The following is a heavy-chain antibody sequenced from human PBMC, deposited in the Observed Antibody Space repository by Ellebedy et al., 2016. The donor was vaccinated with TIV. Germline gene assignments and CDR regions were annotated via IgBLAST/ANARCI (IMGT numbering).Heavy chain of an antibody. V-gene: IGHV4-39*01. D-gene: IGHD3-16*01. Sequence: MPSETLSLTCTVSGGSITSGSYYWAWIRQPPGKGLEWVGNVYFIGSTNYNPSPKSRVTISVDTSKNQFSLKLTSVTAADTAVYYCVRHPTLGTLDYWGQGAQVTVSS. CDR1: GGSITSGSYY. CDR2: VYFIGST. CDR3: VRHPTLGTLDY. J-gene: IGHJ4*02.